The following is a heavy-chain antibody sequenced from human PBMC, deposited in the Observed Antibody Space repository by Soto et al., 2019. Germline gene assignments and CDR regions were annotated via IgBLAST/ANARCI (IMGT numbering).Heavy chain of an antibody. V-gene: IGHV4-4*07. CDR1: GGPISTYY. Sequence: SETLSLPCSVSGGPISTYYRSWFRQPAGKGLEWIGRISTSGSTSYNSSFKSLGTTPGDTTNNQVSLKLTSVTAAAPSVYYCGTKGGYYHDSGSGVYYYLGVGVWDQVTTGTVSS. CDR2: ISTSGST. J-gene: IGHJ6*02. D-gene: IGHD3-22*01. CDR3: GTKGGYYHDSGSGVYYYLGVGV.